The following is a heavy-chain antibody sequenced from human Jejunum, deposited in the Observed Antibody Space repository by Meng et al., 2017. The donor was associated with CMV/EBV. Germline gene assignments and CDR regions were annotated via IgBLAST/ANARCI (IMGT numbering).Heavy chain of an antibody. J-gene: IGHJ2*01. CDR2: INTHTGNP. D-gene: IGHD3-22*01. CDR1: GYTFTSYA. Sequence: QVRLVQSGAEVKKPGASVKVSCKASGYTFTSYAMHWVRQAPGQRLEWMGWINTHTGNPTYGQGFTGRFVLSSDTSVSTANLQISSLKAEDTAVYYCARGGPYPDSSGFHWYFDLWGRGTLVTVSS. CDR3: ARGGPYPDSSGFHWYFDL. V-gene: IGHV7-4-1*02.